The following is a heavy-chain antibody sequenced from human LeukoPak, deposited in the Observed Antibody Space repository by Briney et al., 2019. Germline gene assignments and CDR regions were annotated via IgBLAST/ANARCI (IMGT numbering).Heavy chain of an antibody. Sequence: GGSLRLSCAASGFTFSSYAMSWARQAPGKGLEWVSAISGSGGSTYYADSAKGRFTISRDNSKNTLYLQMNSLRAEDTAVYYCAKPHTSSSWYDGEFDYWGQGTLVTVSS. V-gene: IGHV3-23*01. CDR1: GFTFSSYA. J-gene: IGHJ4*02. CDR2: ISGSGGST. CDR3: AKPHTSSSWYDGEFDY. D-gene: IGHD6-13*01.